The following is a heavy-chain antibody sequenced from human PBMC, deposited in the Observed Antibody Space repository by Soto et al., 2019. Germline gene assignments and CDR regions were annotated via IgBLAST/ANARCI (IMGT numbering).Heavy chain of an antibody. V-gene: IGHV1-8*01. CDR2: MNPNSSNT. D-gene: IGHD3-22*01. J-gene: IGHJ5*02. CDR3: ARGVYPQLTMIVVVITHNWFDP. CDR1: GYTFTSYD. Sequence: ASVKVSCTASGYTFTSYDINWVRQATGQGLEWMGWMNPNSSNTGYAQKFQGRVTMTRKSSISTAYMELSSLRSEDTSVYYCARGVYPQLTMIVVVITHNWFDPWGQVTLVTVSS.